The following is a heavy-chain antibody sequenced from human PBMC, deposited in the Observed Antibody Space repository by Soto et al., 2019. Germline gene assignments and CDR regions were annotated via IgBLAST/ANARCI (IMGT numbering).Heavy chain of an antibody. D-gene: IGHD3-10*01. CDR1: GFNLNDVY. CDR2: ISNNGDAT. CDR3: AQLALWFGEFGRGY. Sequence: QVQLVESGGGLVKPGGSLRISCEASGFNLNDVYMSWIRQAPGKGLEWVSSISNNGDATYYADSVKGRFHISRDNSEKTVFLEMNSLRVEDTAVYFCAQLALWFGEFGRGYWGQGALVNVSS. V-gene: IGHV3-11*01. J-gene: IGHJ4*02.